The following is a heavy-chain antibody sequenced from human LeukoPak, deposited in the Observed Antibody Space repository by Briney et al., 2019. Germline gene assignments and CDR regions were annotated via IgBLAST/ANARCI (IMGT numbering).Heavy chain of an antibody. V-gene: IGHV1-46*01. CDR3: AREGSIAAAGTDYFDY. CDR1: GYTFTSYY. CDR2: INPSGGST. Sequence: ASVKVSCKASGYTFTSYYMHWVRQAPGQGLEWMGIINPSGGSTSYAQKFQGRVTMTRDTSTSTVYMELSSLRSEDTAVYYCAREGSIAAAGTDYFDYWGQGTLVTVSS. J-gene: IGHJ4*02. D-gene: IGHD6-13*01.